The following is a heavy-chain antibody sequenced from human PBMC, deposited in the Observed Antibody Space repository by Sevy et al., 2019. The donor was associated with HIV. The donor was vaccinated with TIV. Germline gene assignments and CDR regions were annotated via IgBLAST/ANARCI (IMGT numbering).Heavy chain of an antibody. CDR3: AKGIHGELNFYFYYYMDV. D-gene: IGHD3-10*01. Sequence: GGSLRLSCVASGFTFSSCAMDWVRQAPGKGLEWVSSISGSGDSTYYAASVKGRFTISRDNSKNTLYLQMNSLRAEDTAVYYCAKGIHGELNFYFYYYMDVWGKGTTVTVSS. J-gene: IGHJ6*03. CDR1: GFTFSSCA. V-gene: IGHV3-23*01. CDR2: ISGSGDST.